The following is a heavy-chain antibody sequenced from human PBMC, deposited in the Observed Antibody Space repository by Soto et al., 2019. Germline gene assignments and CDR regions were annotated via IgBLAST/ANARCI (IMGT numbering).Heavy chain of an antibody. CDR3: ARGRRYYDSSGYYNYFDY. D-gene: IGHD3-22*01. CDR1: GGTFSTYT. J-gene: IGHJ4*02. Sequence: QVQLVQSGAEVKKPGSSVKVSCKASGGTFSTYTISWVRQAPGQGLEWMGRIIPILNSVNYAQKFQGRVTITADKSTSTAYMELSSLRSEDTAVYYCARGRRYYDSSGYYNYFDYWGQGTLVTVSS. CDR2: IIPILNSV. V-gene: IGHV1-69*08.